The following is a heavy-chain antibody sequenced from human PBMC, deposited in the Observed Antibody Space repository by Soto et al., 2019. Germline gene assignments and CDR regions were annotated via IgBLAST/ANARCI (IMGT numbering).Heavy chain of an antibody. CDR1: GYSFASYW. Sequence: PGESLKISCKGSGYSFASYWIGWVRQMPGKGLEWMGTIYPTDSETRNSPSFQGQVIISADKSISTAYLQWSSLKASDTATYYCARPLSSTSGSTVFDLGGEGTLVTVSS. CDR3: ARPLSSTSGSTVFDL. V-gene: IGHV5-51*01. CDR2: IYPTDSET. J-gene: IGHJ5*02. D-gene: IGHD2-2*01.